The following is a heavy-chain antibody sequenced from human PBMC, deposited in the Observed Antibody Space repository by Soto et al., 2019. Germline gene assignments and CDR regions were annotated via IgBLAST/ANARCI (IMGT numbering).Heavy chain of an antibody. CDR2: ISYDGSNK. CDR1: GFTFSSYG. J-gene: IGHJ4*02. Sequence: QVQLVESGGGVVQPGRSLRLSCAASGFTFSSYGMHWVRQAPGKGLEWVAVISYDGSNKYYADSVKGRFTISRDNSKNTLXXQLHSRRAEDTAGYYCAKGGHVGSGNYYTPYDFDYWGQGPLVTVSS. D-gene: IGHD3-10*01. V-gene: IGHV3-30*18. CDR3: AKGGHVGSGNYYTPYDFDY.